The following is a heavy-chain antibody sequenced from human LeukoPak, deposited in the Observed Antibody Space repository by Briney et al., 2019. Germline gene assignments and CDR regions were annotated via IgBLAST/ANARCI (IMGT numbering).Heavy chain of an antibody. D-gene: IGHD1-26*01. CDR3: ARTRGSYYRSPVDY. V-gene: IGHV4-4*02. CDR1: GGSISSSNW. J-gene: IGHJ4*02. CDR2: IYHSGST. Sequence: SETLSLTCAVSGGSISSSNWWNWVRQPPGKGLEWIGQIYHSGSTNYNPSLKTRVTISVDKSKSQFSLNLTSVTAADTAVYYCARTRGSYYRSPVDYWGQGTLVTVSS.